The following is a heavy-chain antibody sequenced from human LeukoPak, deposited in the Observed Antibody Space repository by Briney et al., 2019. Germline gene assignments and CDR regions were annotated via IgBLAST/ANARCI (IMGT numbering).Heavy chain of an antibody. CDR2: INHSGST. D-gene: IGHD3-10*01. Sequence: TLSLTCAVYGGSFSGYYWSWIRQPPGKGLEWIGEINHSGSTNYNPSLKSRVTISVDTSKNQFSLKLSSVTAADTAVYYCARQDTVGWFGELGGRGNNWFDPWGQGTLVTVSS. V-gene: IGHV4-34*01. J-gene: IGHJ5*02. CDR1: GGSFSGYY. CDR3: ARQDTVGWFGELGGRGNNWFDP.